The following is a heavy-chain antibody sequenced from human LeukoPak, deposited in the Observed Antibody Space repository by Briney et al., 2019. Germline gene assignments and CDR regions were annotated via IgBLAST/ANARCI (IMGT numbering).Heavy chain of an antibody. CDR3: ARGQEGDY. Sequence: PSETLSLTCTVSGASISSYYWSWIRQPPGKGLEWIGYIYYSGSTNYNPSLKSRVTISVDTSKSQFSLKLRSVNDADTAVYYCARGQEGDYWGQGTLVTVSS. CDR2: IYYSGST. J-gene: IGHJ4*02. V-gene: IGHV4-59*01. CDR1: GASISSYY.